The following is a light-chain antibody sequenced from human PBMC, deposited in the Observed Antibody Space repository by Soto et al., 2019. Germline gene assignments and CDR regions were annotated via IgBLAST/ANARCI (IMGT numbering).Light chain of an antibody. J-gene: IGKJ1*01. CDR1: QGISSY. CDR3: QKYNSALRT. CDR2: AAS. V-gene: IGKV1-27*01. Sequence: DIQLTQSPSFLSASEGDRVTITCRASQGISSYLAWYQQKPGKVPKLLIYAASTLQSGVPSRFSGSGSGTDFTLTISSLQPEDVATYYCQKYNSALRTFGQGTKVDIK.